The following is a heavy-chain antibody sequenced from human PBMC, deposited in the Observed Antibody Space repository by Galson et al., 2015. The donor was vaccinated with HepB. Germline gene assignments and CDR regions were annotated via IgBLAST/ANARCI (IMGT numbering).Heavy chain of an antibody. J-gene: IGHJ3*02. D-gene: IGHD3-22*01. CDR2: IYPGDSDT. Sequence: QSGAEVKKPGESLKISCKGSGYSFTSYWIGWVRQMPGKGLEWMGIIYPGDSDTRYSPSFQGQVTISADKSISTAYLQWSSLKASDTAMYYCARRPAGYYYDSSGYYPDAFDIWGQGTMVTVSS. CDR3: ARRPAGYYYDSSGYYPDAFDI. CDR1: GYSFTSYW. V-gene: IGHV5-51*03.